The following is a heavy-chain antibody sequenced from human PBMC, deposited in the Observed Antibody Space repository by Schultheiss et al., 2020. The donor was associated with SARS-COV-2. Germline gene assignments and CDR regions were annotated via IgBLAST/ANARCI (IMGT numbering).Heavy chain of an antibody. D-gene: IGHD5-24*01. CDR2: ISSSGSTI. Sequence: GGSLRLSCAASGFIFSNYDMSWVRQAPGKGLEWVSYISSSGSTIYYADSVKGRFTISRDNAKNSLYLQMNSLRAEDTAVYYCASFGEMATIGYWGQGTLVTVSS. V-gene: IGHV3-48*03. CDR3: ASFGEMATIGY. J-gene: IGHJ4*02. CDR1: GFIFSNYD.